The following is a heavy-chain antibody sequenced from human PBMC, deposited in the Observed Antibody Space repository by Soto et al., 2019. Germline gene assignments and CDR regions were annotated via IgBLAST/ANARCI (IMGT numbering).Heavy chain of an antibody. J-gene: IGHJ4*02. V-gene: IGHV4-39*01. D-gene: IGHD4-17*01. Sequence: LETLSLTCTVSGDSISRSGFYWGWIRQPPGKGLEWIGSIYYTGRTYYNPSLKSRVTISVDTSKNQFSLKLTSVTAADTAVYYCARVYGDYTVGPFDYWGQGTLVTVSS. CDR1: GDSISRSGFY. CDR3: ARVYGDYTVGPFDY. CDR2: IYYTGRT.